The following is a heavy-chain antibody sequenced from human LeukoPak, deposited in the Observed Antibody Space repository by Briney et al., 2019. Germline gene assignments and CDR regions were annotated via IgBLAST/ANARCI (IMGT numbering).Heavy chain of an antibody. J-gene: IGHJ4*02. CDR2: ISGSGGST. CDR1: GFTFSSYA. D-gene: IGHD2/OR15-2a*01. V-gene: IGHV3-23*01. CDR3: AKDRDFYYFDY. Sequence: PGGSLRLSCAASGFTFSSYAMTWVRQAPGKGLEWASDISGSGGSTYYADSVKGRFTISRDNSKNTLYLQMNSLRAEDMAVYYCAKDRDFYYFDYWGQGTLVTVSS.